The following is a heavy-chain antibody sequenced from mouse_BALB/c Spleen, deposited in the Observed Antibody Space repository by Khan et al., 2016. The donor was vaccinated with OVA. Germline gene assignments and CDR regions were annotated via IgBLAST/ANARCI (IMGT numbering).Heavy chain of an antibody. CDR2: IAPANGNT. J-gene: IGHJ1*01. V-gene: IGHV14-3*02. CDR1: GFNIKDTY. Sequence: VQLKQSGAALVKPGASVDLSCTASGFNIKDTYIHWVKQRPEQGLEWIGRIAPANGNTKYDPKFQGKATITADTSSNTSYLRLSSLTSEDTAVYFCALPSEDPRDFDGWGAGTTVTVAS. D-gene: IGHD6-1*01. CDR3: ALPSEDPRDFDG.